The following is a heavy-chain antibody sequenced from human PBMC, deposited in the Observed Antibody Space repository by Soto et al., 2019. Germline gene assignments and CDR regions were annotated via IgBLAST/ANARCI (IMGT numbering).Heavy chain of an antibody. CDR1: GSTVSGHW. V-gene: IGHV3-74*01. Sequence: EVQLVESGGGSVQPGGCLRLSCAASGSTVSGHWMHWVRQEPGRGLVWVSLISPDGSVTTYADSVKGRFTISRDNAKNTLTLQMNSLRAEDTAVYYCARGINYAMDVWGQGTTVTVSS. CDR2: ISPDGSVT. J-gene: IGHJ6*02. CDR3: ARGINYAMDV.